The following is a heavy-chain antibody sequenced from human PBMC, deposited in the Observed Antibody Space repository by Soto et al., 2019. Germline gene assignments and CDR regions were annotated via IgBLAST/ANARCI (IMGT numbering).Heavy chain of an antibody. J-gene: IGHJ4*02. Sequence: EVQLVQSGAEVKKSGESLRISCKVSGYSFASQWISWVRQVPGKGQEWMGRIDLSESYTTYNPSFQGHVTFSADKSIRTAYLQWRSLEASDTAIYYCATQGLTTYYFGYWGQGTLVTVSS. CDR3: ATQGLTTYYFGY. V-gene: IGHV5-10-1*03. CDR2: IDLSESYT. CDR1: GYSFASQW.